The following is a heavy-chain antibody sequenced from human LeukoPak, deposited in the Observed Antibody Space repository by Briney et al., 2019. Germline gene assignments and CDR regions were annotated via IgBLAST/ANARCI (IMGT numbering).Heavy chain of an antibody. CDR3: VRAAGSSSWRT. CDR2: VYYSGST. V-gene: IGHV4-59*01. D-gene: IGHD6-13*01. J-gene: IGHJ5*02. CDR1: GGSISSYY. Sequence: SETLSLTCTVSGGSISSYYWSWIRQPPGKGLEWIGYVYYSGSTNYNPSLKSRVYISVDTSKNQFSLKLRSVTAADTAVYYCVRAAGSSSWRTWGQGALVTVSS.